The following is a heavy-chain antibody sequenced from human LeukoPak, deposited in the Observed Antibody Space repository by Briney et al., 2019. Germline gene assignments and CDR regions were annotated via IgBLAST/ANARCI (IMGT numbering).Heavy chain of an antibody. Sequence: SETLSLTCTVSGGSISSSSYYWSWIRQPPGKGLEWIGYIYYSGSTNYNPSLKSRVTISIDTSKNQFPLKLRSVTAADTAVYYCARARDSGSTYFDYWGQRTLVTVSS. D-gene: IGHD3-10*01. CDR2: IYYSGST. V-gene: IGHV4-61*01. CDR1: GGSISSSSYY. CDR3: ARARDSGSTYFDY. J-gene: IGHJ4*02.